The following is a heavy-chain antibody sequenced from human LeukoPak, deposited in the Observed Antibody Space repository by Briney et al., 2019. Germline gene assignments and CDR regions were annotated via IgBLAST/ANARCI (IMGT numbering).Heavy chain of an antibody. CDR1: GFTFNSYA. V-gene: IGHV3-30-3*01. J-gene: IGHJ4*02. Sequence: PGGSLRLSCAASGFTFNSYAMHWVRQAPGKGLEWVAVISYDGSNKYYADSVKGRFTISRDNSKNTLHLQMNSLRADDTAVYYCTRPKWGLHYFDYWGQGALVTVSS. CDR2: ISYDGSNK. CDR3: TRPKWGLHYFDY. D-gene: IGHD2-8*01.